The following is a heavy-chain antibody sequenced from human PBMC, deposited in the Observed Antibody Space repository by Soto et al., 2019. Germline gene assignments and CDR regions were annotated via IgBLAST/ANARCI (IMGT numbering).Heavy chain of an antibody. Sequence: PGESLKISCKGSGYSFTSYWIGWVRQMPGKGLEWMGIIYPGDSDTRYSPSFQGQVTISADKSISTAYLQMNSLRAEDTAVYYCATTDIVVVPAAQDFDYWGQGTLVTVSS. CDR1: GYSFTSYW. V-gene: IGHV5-51*01. D-gene: IGHD2-2*01. J-gene: IGHJ4*02. CDR3: ATTDIVVVPAAQDFDY. CDR2: IYPGDSDT.